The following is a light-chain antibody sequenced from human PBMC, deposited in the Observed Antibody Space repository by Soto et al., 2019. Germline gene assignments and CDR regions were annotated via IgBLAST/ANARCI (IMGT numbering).Light chain of an antibody. Sequence: DIVLTQSPGTLSLSPGERATFFCRAGQSVSSRHLGWYQQKPGQAPRLLIYGASSRATGIPDRFSGSGSGTDFTLTISRLEPEDFAVYYCQQYGSSPPMYTFGQGTKLEIK. CDR2: GAS. V-gene: IGKV3-20*01. CDR3: QQYGSSPPMYT. CDR1: QSVSSRH. J-gene: IGKJ2*01.